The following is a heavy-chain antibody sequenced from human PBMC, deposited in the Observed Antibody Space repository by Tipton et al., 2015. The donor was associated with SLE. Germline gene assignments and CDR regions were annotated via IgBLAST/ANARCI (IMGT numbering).Heavy chain of an antibody. CDR3: ARQLGWGDPFAFDY. V-gene: IGHV4-59*08. CDR2: TSYSGST. J-gene: IGHJ4*02. Sequence: TLSLTCSVSDDSIRDYYFSWIRQPPGNKLEWIGYTSYSGSTRYNPSLESRVTISLDTSKSHFSLKLGSVTAADTATYYCARQLGWGDPFAFDYWDRGTLVTVSS. D-gene: IGHD2-21*02. CDR1: DDSIRDYY.